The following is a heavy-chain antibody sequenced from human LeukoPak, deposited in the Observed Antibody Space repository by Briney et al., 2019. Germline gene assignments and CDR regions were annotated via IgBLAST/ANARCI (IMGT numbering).Heavy chain of an antibody. D-gene: IGHD3-10*01. CDR1: GFTFSNGW. CDR3: ARDSGSGSFLGYWYFDL. V-gene: IGHV4-4*02. Sequence: GSLRLSCAASGFTFSNGWMSWVRQAPGKGLEWIGEIYHSGSTNYNPSLKSRVTISVDKSKNQFSLKLSSVTAADTAVYYCARDSGSGSFLGYWYFDLWGRGTLVTVSS. J-gene: IGHJ2*01. CDR2: IYHSGST.